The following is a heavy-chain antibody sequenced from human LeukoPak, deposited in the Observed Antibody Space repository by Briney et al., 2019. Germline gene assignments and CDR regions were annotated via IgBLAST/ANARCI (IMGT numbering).Heavy chain of an antibody. J-gene: IGHJ3*02. CDR2: ISAYTGST. D-gene: IGHD1-26*01. V-gene: IGHV1-18*01. Sequence: GASVKVSCKASGYTFINYGLTWVRQAPGQGFEWMGWISAYTGSTNYAQELQGRVTMPTDPSTSTAYMDLRSLRSDDTAVYYCARTVGATGAFDIWGQGTMVIVSS. CDR3: ARTVGATGAFDI. CDR1: GYTFINYG.